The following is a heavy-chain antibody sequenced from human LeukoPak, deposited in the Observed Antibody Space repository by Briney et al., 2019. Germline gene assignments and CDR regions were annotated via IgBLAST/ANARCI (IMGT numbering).Heavy chain of an antibody. CDR3: ASANSGSPAFSYMDV. D-gene: IGHD3-10*01. V-gene: IGHV1-69*05. J-gene: IGHJ6*03. CDR2: IIPIFGTP. CDR1: GGTFRTHA. Sequence: ASVKVSCKASGGTFRTHAISWVRQAPGQGLEWMGGIIPIFGTPTYAQRFQGRVTITTDDSTSTAYMELSSLRSDDTAVYYCASANSGSPAFSYMDVWGKGTTVTVSS.